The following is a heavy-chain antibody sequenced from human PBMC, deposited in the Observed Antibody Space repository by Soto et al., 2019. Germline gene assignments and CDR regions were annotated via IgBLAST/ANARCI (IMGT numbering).Heavy chain of an antibody. D-gene: IGHD2-2*01. Sequence: SATLSLTCTVSGGSISSYYWSWIRQPPGKGLERFGYIYYSGSTNYYPSLKSRVTISVDTSKNQFSLKLSSVTAADTAVYYFSRHSVCSSTSCYVGNYMDVWGKGTTVTVSS. CDR1: GGSISSYY. V-gene: IGHV4-59*08. J-gene: IGHJ6*03. CDR2: IYYSGST. CDR3: SRHSVCSSTSCYVGNYMDV.